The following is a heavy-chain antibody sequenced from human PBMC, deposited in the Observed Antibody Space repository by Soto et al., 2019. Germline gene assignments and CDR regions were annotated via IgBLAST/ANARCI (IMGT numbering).Heavy chain of an antibody. CDR3: ARGGGYYDSSGYYSHFDY. Sequence: GASVKVSCKASGYTFTSYDINWVRQATGQGLEWMGWMNPNSGNTGYAQKFQGRVTMTRNTSISTAYMELSSLRSEDTAVYYCARGGGYYDSSGYYSHFDYWGQGTLVTVPS. V-gene: IGHV1-8*01. CDR1: GYTFTSYD. J-gene: IGHJ4*02. D-gene: IGHD3-22*01. CDR2: MNPNSGNT.